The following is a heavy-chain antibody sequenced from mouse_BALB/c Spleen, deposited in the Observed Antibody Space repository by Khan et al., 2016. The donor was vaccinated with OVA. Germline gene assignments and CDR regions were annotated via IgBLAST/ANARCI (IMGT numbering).Heavy chain of an antibody. V-gene: IGHV9-3-1*01. J-gene: IGHJ1*01. CDR2: INTYTGEP. CDR1: GYTFTNYG. CDR3: ARTGGYFDV. D-gene: IGHD4-1*01. Sequence: QIQLVQSGPELKKPGETVKISCKASGYTFTNYGMNWVKQAPGKGLKWMGWINTYTGEPTYAEDFKGRFAFSLETSASTAYLRINNLKNEDTATYFCARTGGYFDVWGAGTTVTVSS.